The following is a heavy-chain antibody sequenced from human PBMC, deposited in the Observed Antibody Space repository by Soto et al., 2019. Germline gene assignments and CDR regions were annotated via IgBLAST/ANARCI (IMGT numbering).Heavy chain of an antibody. D-gene: IGHD3-10*02. CDR3: ARDVRKTLDY. CDR1: GGSISSYY. CDR2: IYYSGST. J-gene: IGHJ4*02. V-gene: IGHV4-59*01. Sequence: PSETLSLTCTVSGGSISSYYWSWIRQPPGKGLEWIGYIYYSGSTNYNPSLKSRVTISVDTSKNQFSLKLSSVTAADTAVYYCARDVRKTLDYWGQRTLVTVSS.